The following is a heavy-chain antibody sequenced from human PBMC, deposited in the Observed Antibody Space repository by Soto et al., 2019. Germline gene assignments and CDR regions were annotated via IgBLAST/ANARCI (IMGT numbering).Heavy chain of an antibody. Sequence: GGFLRLSCAASGFTFSSYSMNWVRQAPGKGLEWVSYISSSSSTIYYADSVKGRFTISRDNAKNSLYLQMNSLRAEDTAVYYCARVSVQLERRVPDYWGQGTLVTVSS. J-gene: IGHJ4*02. CDR3: ARVSVQLERRVPDY. D-gene: IGHD1-1*01. V-gene: IGHV3-48*01. CDR2: ISSSSSTI. CDR1: GFTFSSYS.